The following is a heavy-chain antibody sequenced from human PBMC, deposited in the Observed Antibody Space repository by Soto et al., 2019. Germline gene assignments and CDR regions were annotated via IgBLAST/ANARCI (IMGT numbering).Heavy chain of an antibody. D-gene: IGHD3-9*01. CDR1: GFTFSSYG. CDR3: AKDRAHYYILTGDDY. CDR2: ISYDGSNK. V-gene: IGHV3-30*18. J-gene: IGHJ4*02. Sequence: QVQLVESGGGVVQPGRSLRLSCAASGFTFSSYGMHWVRQAPGKGLEWVAVISYDGSNKYYADSVKGRFTISRDNSKNTLYLQMNSLRAEDTAVYYCAKDRAHYYILTGDDYWGQGTLVTVSS.